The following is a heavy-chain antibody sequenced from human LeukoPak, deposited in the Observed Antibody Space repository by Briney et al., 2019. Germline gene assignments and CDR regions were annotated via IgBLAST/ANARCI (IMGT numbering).Heavy chain of an antibody. CDR2: IKEDGSEK. V-gene: IGHV3-7*01. Sequence: GGSLRLSCAASGITFSSYWMSWVRQATGKGLEWVANIKEDGSEKYYVDSVEGRFTISRDNAKNSLYLQMNSLRDDDTAVYYCARDGSGRPLRYWGQGTLVTVSS. CDR1: GITFSSYW. CDR3: ARDGSGRPLRY. D-gene: IGHD3-10*01. J-gene: IGHJ4*02.